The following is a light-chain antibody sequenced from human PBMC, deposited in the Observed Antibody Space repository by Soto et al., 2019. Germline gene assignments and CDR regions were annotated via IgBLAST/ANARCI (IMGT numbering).Light chain of an antibody. V-gene: IGKV3-15*01. J-gene: IGKJ5*01. Sequence: EIIMTQSPATLSVSPGERATLSCRASHSVSNNLAWYQQKPGQAPRLLIYYASTRATGIPARFSGSGSGTEFTLTISSLQSEDFARYYCQQYNDWPPITFGQGTRLEVK. CDR1: HSVSNN. CDR2: YAS. CDR3: QQYNDWPPIT.